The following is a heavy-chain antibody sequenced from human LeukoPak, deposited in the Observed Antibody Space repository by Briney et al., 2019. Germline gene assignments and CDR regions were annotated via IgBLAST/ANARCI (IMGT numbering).Heavy chain of an antibody. CDR1: GGSFSDYY. D-gene: IGHD3-22*01. V-gene: IGHV4-34*01. CDR3: ARSLSYVTSDYCFDY. CDR2: INRSGST. J-gene: IGHJ4*02. Sequence: SETLSLTCAANGGSFSDYYWAWIRQPPGKGLEWIGEINRSGSTHYSPSLKSRVSISIDTFKNQFSLNLSSVNAADTAVYYCARSLSYVTSDYCFDYWSQGSLVTVSS.